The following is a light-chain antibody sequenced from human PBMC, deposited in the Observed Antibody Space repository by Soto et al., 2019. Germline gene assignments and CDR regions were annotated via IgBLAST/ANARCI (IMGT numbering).Light chain of an antibody. V-gene: IGKV3-20*01. J-gene: IGKJ1*01. Sequence: EIVLTQSPGTLSLSPGERATLSCRSSHSVSSNYLAWYQQKPGQAPRLLIYDVSSRATAIPDRFSGSGSETDFTLSISRLEPVDFAVYYWQQYGTSPTFGQGTKVEIK. CDR2: DVS. CDR3: QQYGTSPT. CDR1: HSVSSNY.